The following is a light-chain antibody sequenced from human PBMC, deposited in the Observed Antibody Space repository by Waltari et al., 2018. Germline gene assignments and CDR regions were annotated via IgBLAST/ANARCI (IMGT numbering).Light chain of an antibody. J-gene: IGKJ1*01. CDR1: QSIRSN. CDR2: GAS. Sequence: EIVMTQSPATLSGFPGERATLSCRASQSIRSNLARYQHKPGQAPRPLIYGASTRANGIPARFSGSGSGTEFTLTISSLQSEDFAVYFCQQYDNWLGTFGQGTKVEIK. CDR3: QQYDNWLGT. V-gene: IGKV3-15*01.